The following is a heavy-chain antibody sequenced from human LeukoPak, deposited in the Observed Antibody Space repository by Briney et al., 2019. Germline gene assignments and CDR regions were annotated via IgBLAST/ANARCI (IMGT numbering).Heavy chain of an antibody. J-gene: IGHJ4*02. V-gene: IGHV4-59*01. CDR3: ASTNEYLDAPTRIGGFDY. Sequence: PSETLSLTCTVSGGSISSYYWSWIRQPPGKGLEWIGYIYYSGSTNYNPSLKSRVTISVDTSKNQFSLKLSSVTAADTAVYYCASTNEYLDAPTRIGGFDYWGQGTLVTVSS. CDR1: GGSISSYY. D-gene: IGHD1-1*01. CDR2: IYYSGST.